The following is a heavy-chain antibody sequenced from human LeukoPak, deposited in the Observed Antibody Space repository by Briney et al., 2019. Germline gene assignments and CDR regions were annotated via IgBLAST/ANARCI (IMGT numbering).Heavy chain of an antibody. CDR1: GGSITSSSYY. V-gene: IGHV4-39*01. D-gene: IGHD2-21*02. Sequence: SETLSLTCSVSGGSITSSSYYWGWIRQPPEKGLEWIGSIYYTGDTYYSPSLKSRVTISVDTSKNQFSLKLSSVTAADTAIYYCARRRKVPAPRAGDAFDIWGQGTMVTVSS. CDR3: ARRRKVPAPRAGDAFDI. CDR2: IYYTGDT. J-gene: IGHJ3*02.